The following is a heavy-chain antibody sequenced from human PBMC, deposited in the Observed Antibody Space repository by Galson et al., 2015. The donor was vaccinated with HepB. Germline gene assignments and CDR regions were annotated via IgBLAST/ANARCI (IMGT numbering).Heavy chain of an antibody. Sequence: SLRLSCAASGFTFSSYDMHWVRQATGKGLEWVSAIGTAGDTYYPGSVKGRFTISRENAKNSLYLQMNSLRAGDTAVYYCARGYYDSSGYYGVEAFDIWGQGTMVTVSS. V-gene: IGHV3-13*01. CDR3: ARGYYDSSGYYGVEAFDI. J-gene: IGHJ3*02. D-gene: IGHD3-22*01. CDR2: IGTAGDT. CDR1: GFTFSSYD.